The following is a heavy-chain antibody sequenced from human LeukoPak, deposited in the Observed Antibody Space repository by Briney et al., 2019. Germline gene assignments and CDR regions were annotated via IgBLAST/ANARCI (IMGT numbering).Heavy chain of an antibody. J-gene: IGHJ4*02. CDR2: ISTNGGST. CDR3: VKDANYYDSSGYYDY. CDR1: GFTFSRYL. Sequence: PGGSLRLSCSASGFTFSRYLMHWVRQAPGKGLEYVSAISTNGGSTYYAGSVKGRFTISRDNSKNTLYLQMSSLRTEDTAVYYCVKDANYYDSSGYYDYWGQGTLVTVSS. D-gene: IGHD3-22*01. V-gene: IGHV3-64D*06.